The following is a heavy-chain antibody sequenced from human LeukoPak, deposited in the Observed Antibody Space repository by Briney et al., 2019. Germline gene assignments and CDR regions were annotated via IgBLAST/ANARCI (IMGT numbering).Heavy chain of an antibody. D-gene: IGHD3-10*01. CDR2: ISAYNGNT. CDR3: ARDMVRGGGLMDV. CDR1: GGTFSSYA. J-gene: IGHJ6*02. V-gene: IGHV1-18*01. Sequence: ASVKVSCKASGGTFSSYAISWARQAPGQGLEWMGWISAYNGNTNYAQKLQGRVTMTTDTSTSTAYMELRSLRSDDTAVYYCARDMVRGGGLMDVWGQGTTVTVSS.